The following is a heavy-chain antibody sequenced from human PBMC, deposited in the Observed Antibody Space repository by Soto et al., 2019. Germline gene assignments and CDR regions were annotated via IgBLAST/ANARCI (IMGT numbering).Heavy chain of an antibody. J-gene: IGHJ5*02. CDR3: ARGTRYCSSTSCFSGVTWFDP. CDR1: GYTFTSYG. CDR2: ISSYNGNT. V-gene: IGHV1-18*04. D-gene: IGHD2-2*01. Sequence: SSVKVSCKASGYTFTSYGISWVRQAPGQGLEWMGWISSYNGNTNYAQKVQGRVTMTTDTSTSTTYMELRSLRSDDTAVYYCARGTRYCSSTSCFSGVTWFDPWG.